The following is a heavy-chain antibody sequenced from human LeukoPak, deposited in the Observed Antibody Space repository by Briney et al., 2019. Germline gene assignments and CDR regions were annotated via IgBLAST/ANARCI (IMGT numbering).Heavy chain of an antibody. V-gene: IGHV3-48*01. CDR1: GFTFSSYS. Sequence: GGSLRLSCAASGFTFSSYSMNWVRQAPGKGLESVSYISSSSSTIYYADSVKGRFTISRDNSKNTLYLQMNSLRGEDTAVYYCAKKIFPASLRFLEWLNLYYYYYMDVWGKGTTVTVSS. D-gene: IGHD3-3*01. J-gene: IGHJ6*03. CDR2: ISSSSSTI. CDR3: AKKIFPASLRFLEWLNLYYYYYMDV.